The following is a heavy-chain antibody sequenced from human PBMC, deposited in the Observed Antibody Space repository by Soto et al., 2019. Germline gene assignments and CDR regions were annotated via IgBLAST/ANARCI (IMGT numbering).Heavy chain of an antibody. CDR3: ARGRGLEGATSHSFDY. J-gene: IGHJ4*02. V-gene: IGHV3-30-3*01. CDR1: GFTFSSYA. Sequence: QVQLVESGGGVVQPGRSLRLSCAASGFTFSSYAMHWVRQAPGKGLEWVAVISYDGSNKYYADSVKGRFTISRDNSKNTLYLQMNSLRAEDTAVYYCARGRGLEGATSHSFDYWGQGTLFTVSS. CDR2: ISYDGSNK. D-gene: IGHD1-26*01.